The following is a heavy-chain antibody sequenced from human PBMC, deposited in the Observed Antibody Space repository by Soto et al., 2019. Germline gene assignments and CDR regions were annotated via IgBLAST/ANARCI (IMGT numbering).Heavy chain of an antibody. D-gene: IGHD3-22*01. CDR2: IWYDGSNK. CDR1: GFTFSSYG. V-gene: IGHV3-33*01. Sequence: QVQLVESGGGVVQPGRSLRLSCAASGFTFSSYGMHWVRQAPGKGLEWVAVIWYDGSNKYYADSVKGRFTISRDNSKNTLYLQMNSLRAEDTAVYYCAREQLPYYYDSSGLYWGQGTLVTVSS. J-gene: IGHJ4*02. CDR3: AREQLPYYYDSSGLY.